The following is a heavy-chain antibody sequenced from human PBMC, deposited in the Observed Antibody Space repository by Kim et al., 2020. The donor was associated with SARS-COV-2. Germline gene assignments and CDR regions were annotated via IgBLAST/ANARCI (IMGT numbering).Heavy chain of an antibody. V-gene: IGHV3-43*02. Sequence: GGSLRLSCAASGFTFDDYAMHWVRQAPGKGLEWVSLISGDGGSTYYADSVKDRFTISRDNSKNSLYLQMNSLRTEDTALYYCAKDIGPESTVAVAGHHWGQGTLVTVSS. CDR1: GFTFDDYA. D-gene: IGHD6-19*01. CDR2: ISGDGGST. CDR3: AKDIGPESTVAVAGHH. J-gene: IGHJ5*02.